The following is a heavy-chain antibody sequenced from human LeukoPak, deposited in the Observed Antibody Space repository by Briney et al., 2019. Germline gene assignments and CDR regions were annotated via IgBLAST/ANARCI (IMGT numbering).Heavy chain of an antibody. CDR1: GLTFDDYA. CDR3: AKGGLVHRFDP. CDR2: ISGSGDNT. Sequence: GRSLRLSCAASGLTFDDYAMHWVRQAPGKGLEWVSGISGSGDNTYYADSVKGRFTISRDNSKNTLYLQMNSLRADDTAVYYCAKGGLVHRFDPWGQGTLVTVSS. J-gene: IGHJ5*02. V-gene: IGHV3-23*01.